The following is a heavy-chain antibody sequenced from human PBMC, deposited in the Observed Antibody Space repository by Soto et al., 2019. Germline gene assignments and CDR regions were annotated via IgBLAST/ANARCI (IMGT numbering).Heavy chain of an antibody. CDR3: AKGPPTTYYYDSSGYYPDY. CDR1: GFTFSSYA. J-gene: IGHJ4*02. CDR2: ISGSGGST. Sequence: GGSLRLSCAASGFTFSSYAMSWVRQAPGKGLEWVSAISGSGGSTYYADSVKGRFTISRDNSKNTLYLQMNSLRAEDTAVYYCAKGPPTTYYYDSSGYYPDYWGQGTLVTVSS. V-gene: IGHV3-23*01. D-gene: IGHD3-22*01.